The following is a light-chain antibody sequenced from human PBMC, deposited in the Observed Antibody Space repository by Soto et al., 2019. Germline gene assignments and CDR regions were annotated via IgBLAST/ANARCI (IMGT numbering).Light chain of an antibody. J-gene: IGKJ1*01. Sequence: EVVLTQSPVTLSLSPGERATLSCRASQSVSGYLAWYQQKPGQAPRLLIYDVSNRATGIPARFSGSGSGTDFTLTISSLEPEDFAVYYCHQYGSSPRTFGQGTKVDIK. CDR2: DVS. V-gene: IGKV3-11*01. CDR1: QSVSGY. CDR3: HQYGSSPRT.